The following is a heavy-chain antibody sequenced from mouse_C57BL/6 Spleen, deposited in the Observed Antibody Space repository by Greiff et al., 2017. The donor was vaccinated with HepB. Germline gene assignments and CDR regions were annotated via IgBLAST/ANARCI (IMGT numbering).Heavy chain of an antibody. V-gene: IGHV1-52*01. CDR3: ARSGLRDSWFAY. CDR2: IDPSDSET. D-gene: IGHD3-1*01. J-gene: IGHJ3*01. Sequence: QVQLQQPGAELVRPGSSVKLSCKASGYTFTSYWMHWVKQRPIQGLEWIGNIDPSDSETHYNQKFKDKATLTVDKSSSTAYMQLSSLTSEDSAVYYCARSGLRDSWFAYWGQGTLVTVSA. CDR1: GYTFTSYW.